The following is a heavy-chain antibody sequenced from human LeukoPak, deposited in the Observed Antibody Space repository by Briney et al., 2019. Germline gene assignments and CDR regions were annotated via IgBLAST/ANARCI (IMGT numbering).Heavy chain of an antibody. CDR2: ITGSGDST. D-gene: IGHD3-10*01. CDR1: GFTVSNYA. V-gene: IGHV3-23*01. Sequence: GGALRLACAASGFTVSNYAMSWVRQAPGKGLEWVSAITGSGDSTYYADSVKGRFTISRDNSENTLFLQMNSLRAEDTAIYYCAKGFMVRGVIPDCWGQGTLVTVSS. CDR3: AKGFMVRGVIPDC. J-gene: IGHJ4*02.